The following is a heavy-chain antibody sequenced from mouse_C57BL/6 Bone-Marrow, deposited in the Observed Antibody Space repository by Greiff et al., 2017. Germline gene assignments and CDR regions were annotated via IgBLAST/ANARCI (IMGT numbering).Heavy chain of an antibody. CDR2: INPGSGGN. V-gene: IGHV1-54*01. Sequence: QVQLQQSGAELVRPGTSVKVSCKASGYAFTNYLIEWVKQRPGQGLEWIGVINPGSGGNNYNEKFKDKARLTADKSSSTAYMQLSSLTSEDSAVYFCARSKNWDSWFAYGGQGTLVTVSA. J-gene: IGHJ3*01. CDR3: ARSKNWDSWFAY. D-gene: IGHD4-1*01. CDR1: GYAFTNYL.